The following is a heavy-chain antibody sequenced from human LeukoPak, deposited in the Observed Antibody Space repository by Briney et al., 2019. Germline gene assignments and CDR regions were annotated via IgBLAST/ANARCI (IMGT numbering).Heavy chain of an antibody. V-gene: IGHV1-2*02. CDR2: INPNSGGT. D-gene: IGHD6-13*01. CDR3: ARVLDSSSWTDY. Sequence: ASVKVSCKASGYTFTGYYMHWVRQAPGQGLEWMGWINPNSGGTNYAQKFQGRVTMTRDTSISTAYMELSRLGSDDTAVYYCARVLDSSSWTDYWGQGTLVTVSS. CDR1: GYTFTGYY. J-gene: IGHJ4*02.